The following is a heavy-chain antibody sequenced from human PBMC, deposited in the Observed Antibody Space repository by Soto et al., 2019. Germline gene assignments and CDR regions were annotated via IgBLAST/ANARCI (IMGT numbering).Heavy chain of an antibody. CDR1: GYTFTSYG. CDR3: ARSVAGGANYSNYFKSYYGMDV. V-gene: IGHV1-18*04. Sequence: QVQLVQSGAEVKKPGASVKVSCKASGYTFTSYGISWVRQAPGQGLEWMGWISAYNGNTNYAQKLQGRVTMTTDTSTSTAYMELRSLRSDDTAVYYCARSVAGGANYSNYFKSYYGMDVWGQGTTVTVSS. D-gene: IGHD4-4*01. J-gene: IGHJ6*02. CDR2: ISAYNGNT.